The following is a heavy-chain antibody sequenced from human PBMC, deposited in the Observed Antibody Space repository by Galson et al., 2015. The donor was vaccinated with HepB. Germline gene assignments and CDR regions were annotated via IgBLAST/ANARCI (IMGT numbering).Heavy chain of an antibody. CDR1: GASVTGYY. CDR2: IYYDGNT. V-gene: IGHV4-59*08. J-gene: IGHJ1*01. Sequence: SETLSLTCTVSGASVTGYYWSWIRQPPGKGLQWIGYIYYDGNTNYNPSLKSRVTMSVDTSKNQFSLNLRSVTATDTAVYYCVRHGFGSEDNVWGQGTLVAVSS. CDR3: VRHGFGSEDNV. D-gene: IGHD3-10*01.